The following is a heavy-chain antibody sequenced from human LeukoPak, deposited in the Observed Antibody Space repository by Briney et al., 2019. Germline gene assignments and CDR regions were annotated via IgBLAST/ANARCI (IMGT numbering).Heavy chain of an antibody. Sequence: ASVKVSCKASGYTFTGYYMHWVRQAPGQGLEWMGWINPNSGGTNYAQKFQGRVTMTRDTSISTAYMELRSLRSDDTAVYYCARVTFGGVTSTPDFTYWGQGTLVTVSS. J-gene: IGHJ4*02. CDR1: GYTFTGYY. CDR2: INPNSGGT. V-gene: IGHV1-2*02. D-gene: IGHD3-16*01. CDR3: ARVTFGGVTSTPDFTY.